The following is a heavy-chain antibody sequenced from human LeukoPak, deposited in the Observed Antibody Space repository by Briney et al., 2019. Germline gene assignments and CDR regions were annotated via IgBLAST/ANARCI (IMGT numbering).Heavy chain of an antibody. V-gene: IGHV4-59*01. Sequence: PSETLSLTCTVSGGSISSYYWSWIRQPPGKGLEWIGYIYYSGSTNYNPSLKSRVTISVDTSKNQFSLKLSSVTAADTAVYYCARENGGSMRSVDAFDIRGQGTMVTVSS. CDR2: IYYSGST. J-gene: IGHJ3*02. CDR3: ARENGGSMRSVDAFDI. D-gene: IGHD2/OR15-2a*01. CDR1: GGSISSYY.